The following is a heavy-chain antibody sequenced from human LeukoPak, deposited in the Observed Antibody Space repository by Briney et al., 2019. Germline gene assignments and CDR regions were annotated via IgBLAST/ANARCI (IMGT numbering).Heavy chain of an antibody. CDR2: IIPILGIA. V-gene: IGHV1-69*04. CDR1: GGTFSSYT. D-gene: IGHD2-21*01. J-gene: IGHJ5*02. CDR3: ARDLLGVVVIAHNWFDP. Sequence: GASVKVSCKASGGTFSSYTISWVRQAPGQGLEWMGRIIPILGIANYAQKFQGRVTITADKSTSTAYMELSSLRSEDTAVYYCARDLLGVVVIAHNWFDPWGQGTLVTVSS.